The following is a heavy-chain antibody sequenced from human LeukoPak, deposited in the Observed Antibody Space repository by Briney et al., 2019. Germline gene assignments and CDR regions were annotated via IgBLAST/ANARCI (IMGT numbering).Heavy chain of an antibody. CDR1: GYTFTSYG. D-gene: IGHD3-3*01. CDR3: ARVGLDFWSGHFDY. J-gene: IGHJ4*02. V-gene: IGHV1-18*01. CDR2: ISAYNGNT. Sequence: GASVKVSCKTSGYTFTSYGISWVRQAPGQGLEWMGWISAYNGNTNYAQKFQGRVTMTTDTSTSTAYMELRSLRSDDTAVYYCARVGLDFWSGHFDYWGQGTLVTVSS.